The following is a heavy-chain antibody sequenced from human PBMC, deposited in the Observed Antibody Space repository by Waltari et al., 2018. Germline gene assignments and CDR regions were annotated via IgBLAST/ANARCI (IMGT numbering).Heavy chain of an antibody. V-gene: IGHV4-59*01. CDR2: IYYSGST. Sequence: QVQLQESGPGLVKPSETLSLTCTVSGGSISSYYWSWIRQPPGKGLEWIGYIYYSGSTNSNPSLKRLVTISVDTSKNQFSLKLSSVTAADTAVYYCATTQPHFKELLTGFAAFDIWGQGTMVTVSS. D-gene: IGHD1-26*01. CDR3: ATTQPHFKELLTGFAAFDI. J-gene: IGHJ3*02. CDR1: GGSISSYY.